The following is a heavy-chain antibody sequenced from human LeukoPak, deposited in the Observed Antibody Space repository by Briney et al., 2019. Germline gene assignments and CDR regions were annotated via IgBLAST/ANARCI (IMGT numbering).Heavy chain of an antibody. J-gene: IGHJ3*02. Sequence: AGGSLRLSCAASGFTFSSYSMNWVRQAPGKGLEWVSSISSGSSYTYYGDSVKGRFTISRGNTKKSLYLQMNSLRAEDTAVYYCARDDQGSSWYLGHSDAFDIWGQGTMVTVSS. V-gene: IGHV3-21*01. D-gene: IGHD6-13*01. CDR1: GFTFSSYS. CDR2: ISSGSSYT. CDR3: ARDDQGSSWYLGHSDAFDI.